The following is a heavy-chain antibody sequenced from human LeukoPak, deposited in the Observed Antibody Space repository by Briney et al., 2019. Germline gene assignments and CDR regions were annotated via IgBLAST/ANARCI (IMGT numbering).Heavy chain of an antibody. CDR2: INSDGSST. J-gene: IGHJ6*02. CDR1: GFTFSSYW. V-gene: IGHV3-74*01. Sequence: PGGSLRLSCAASGFTFSSYWMHWVRQAPGKGLVWVSRINSDGSSTSYADSVKGRFTISRDNAKNTLYLQMNSLRAEDTAVYYCARGITYYDILDYGRDVWGQGTTLTVFS. D-gene: IGHD3-9*01. CDR3: ARGITYYDILDYGRDV.